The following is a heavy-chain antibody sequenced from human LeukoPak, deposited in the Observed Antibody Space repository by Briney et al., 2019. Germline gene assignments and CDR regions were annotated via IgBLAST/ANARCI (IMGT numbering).Heavy chain of an antibody. J-gene: IGHJ1*01. CDR1: GRSFTSYW. D-gene: IGHD1-26*01. CDR3: ARPGQWELRH. Sequence: GESLKISCKGSGRSFTSYWIGWVRQMPGKGLEWMGIIYPGDSDTRYSPSFQGQVTISVDKSISTAYLHWSSLKASDTAIYYCARPGQWELRHWGQGTLVTVSS. V-gene: IGHV5-51*01. CDR2: IYPGDSDT.